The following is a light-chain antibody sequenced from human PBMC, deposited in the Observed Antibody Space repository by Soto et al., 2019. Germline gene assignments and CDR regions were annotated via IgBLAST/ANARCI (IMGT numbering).Light chain of an antibody. V-gene: IGLV2-11*01. Sequence: ALTQPRSVSGSPGQSVAISCTGTSSDVGAYDYVSWYQQHPGKAPKLMIYDVTKRPSGVPDRFSGSKSGNTASLTISGLQPEDESDYYCCSYAGSPYVFGTGTKLTVL. CDR1: SSDVGAYDY. CDR2: DVT. J-gene: IGLJ1*01. CDR3: CSYAGSPYV.